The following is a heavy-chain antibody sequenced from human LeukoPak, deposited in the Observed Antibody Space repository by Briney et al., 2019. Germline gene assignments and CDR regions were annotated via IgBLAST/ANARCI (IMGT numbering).Heavy chain of an antibody. CDR1: GGTFSSYA. Sequence: ASVTVSCKASGGTFSSYAISWVRQAPGHGLEWMGGIIPLFGTANYAQKFQLRVTITTDESTTTAYMELSSLRSEDTAVYYCATSSGGYIDYWGQGTLVTVSS. D-gene: IGHD3-10*01. CDR3: ATSSGGYIDY. J-gene: IGHJ4*02. V-gene: IGHV1-69*05. CDR2: IIPLFGTA.